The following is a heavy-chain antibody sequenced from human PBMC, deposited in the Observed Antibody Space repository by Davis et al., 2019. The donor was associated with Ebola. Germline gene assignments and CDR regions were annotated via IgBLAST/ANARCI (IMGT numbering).Heavy chain of an antibody. V-gene: IGHV3-74*01. J-gene: IGHJ4*02. Sequence: PGGSLRLSCAASGLTFSGYWMHWVRQAPGKGLVWVSRINGDGTATSYADSVKGRFTISRDNAKNTVYLQMNSLRADDTAVYYCVRTTYGAPEYWGQGTLVTVSS. CDR2: INGDGTAT. CDR3: VRTTYGAPEY. CDR1: GLTFSGYW. D-gene: IGHD4-17*01.